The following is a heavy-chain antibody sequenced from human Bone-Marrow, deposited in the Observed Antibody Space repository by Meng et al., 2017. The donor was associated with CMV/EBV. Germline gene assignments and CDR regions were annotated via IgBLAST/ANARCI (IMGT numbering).Heavy chain of an antibody. CDR1: GYSISSGYY. J-gene: IGHJ6*02. D-gene: IGHD3-3*01. V-gene: IGHV4-38-2*02. CDR2: IYHSGST. Sequence: SETLSLTCTVSGYSISSGYYWGWIRQPPGKGLEWIGSIYHSGSTYYNPSLKSRVTISVDTSKNQFSLKLSSVTAADTAVYYCARDRYYDFWSGPSQGMDVWGQGTTVTVSS. CDR3: ARDRYYDFWSGPSQGMDV.